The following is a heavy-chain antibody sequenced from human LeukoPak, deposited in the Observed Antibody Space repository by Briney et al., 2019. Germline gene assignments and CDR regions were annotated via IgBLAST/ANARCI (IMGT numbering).Heavy chain of an antibody. V-gene: IGHV3-7*01. CDR3: ARDKFGGTDY. Sequence: PGGSLRLSCAASGFTFSSSWMGWVRQAPGKGLEWVANIKQDGSEKYYVDSVKGRFTISRDNAKNSLYLQMNSLRAEDTAVYYCARDKFGGTDYWGQGTLVTVSS. D-gene: IGHD3-16*01. CDR1: GFTFSSSW. J-gene: IGHJ4*02. CDR2: IKQDGSEK.